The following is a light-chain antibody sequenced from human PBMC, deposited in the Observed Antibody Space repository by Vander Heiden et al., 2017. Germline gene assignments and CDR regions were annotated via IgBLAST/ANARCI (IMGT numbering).Light chain of an antibody. CDR3: QSYDSSLSGYVV. J-gene: IGLJ2*01. V-gene: IGLV1-40*01. CDR2: GNS. Sequence: HSVLPHPPSVSGPPAQRVTIPCTGPSSKIGAGYALHSYQPLPGAATNLLIYGNSNRPSGVADRFSGSKSGTSASLAITGLQAEDEADYYWQSYDSSLSGYVVFGGGTKLTVL. CDR1: SSKIGAGYA.